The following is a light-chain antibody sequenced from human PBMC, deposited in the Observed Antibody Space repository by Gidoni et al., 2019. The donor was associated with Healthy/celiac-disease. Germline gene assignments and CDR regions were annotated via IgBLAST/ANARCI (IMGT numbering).Light chain of an antibody. V-gene: IGKV3-15*01. CDR2: GAS. J-gene: IGKJ4*01. Sequence: EIVMTQSPATLSVSPGERATPSCRASQSVSSNLAWYQQQPGQAPRLLISGASTRATGIPARFSGSGSGTEFTLTISSLQSEDFAVYYCQQYNNWPLTFGGGTKVEIK. CDR1: QSVSSN. CDR3: QQYNNWPLT.